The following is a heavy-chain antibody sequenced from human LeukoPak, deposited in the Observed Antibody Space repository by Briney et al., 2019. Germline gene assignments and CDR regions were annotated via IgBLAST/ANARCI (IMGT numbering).Heavy chain of an antibody. CDR1: GYTFTGYY. Sequence: ASVKVSCKASGYTFTGYYMHWVRQAPGQGLEWMGWINPNSGGTNYAQKFQGRVTMTRDTSISTAYMELSRLRSDDTAVYYCARVTAVAGTSWWFDPWGQGTLVTVSS. CDR3: ARVTAVAGTSWWFDP. CDR2: INPNSGGT. J-gene: IGHJ5*02. D-gene: IGHD6-19*01. V-gene: IGHV1-2*02.